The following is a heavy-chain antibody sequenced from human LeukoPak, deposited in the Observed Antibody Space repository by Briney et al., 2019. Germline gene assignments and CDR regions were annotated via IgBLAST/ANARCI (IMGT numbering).Heavy chain of an antibody. V-gene: IGHV3-53*01. CDR1: GFTVISDY. CDR3: ARDFRGSGWYGRFDF. J-gene: IGHJ4*02. D-gene: IGHD6-19*01. Sequence: GGSLRLSCAASGFTVISDYMSWVSQAPGKGLECVSIIYPGGSTYYAASVKGRFAISRDNSTNTLYLQMNSLSADDTAVYYSARDFRGSGWYGRFDFWGQGTLVTVSS. CDR2: IYPGGST.